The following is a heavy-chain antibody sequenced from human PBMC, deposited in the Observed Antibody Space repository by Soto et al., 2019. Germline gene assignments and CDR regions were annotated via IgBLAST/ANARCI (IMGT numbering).Heavy chain of an antibody. CDR3: ARDEGSHGFDS. V-gene: IGHV1-18*04. CDR1: GYTFTNYG. Sequence: QVQLVQSGAEVKKPGASVRVSCKASGYTFTNYGISWVRQAPGQGLEWMGWVSGYNGNTNYAQKLRGRVTMTADTSTSTAYMEMRTLRSDYTAVYYCARDEGSHGFDSWGQGTLVTVSS. CDR2: VSGYNGNT. D-gene: IGHD6-19*01. J-gene: IGHJ4*02.